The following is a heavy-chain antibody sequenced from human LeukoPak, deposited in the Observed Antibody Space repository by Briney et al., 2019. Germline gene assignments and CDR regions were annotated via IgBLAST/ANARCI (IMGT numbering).Heavy chain of an antibody. CDR1: GYTFINYY. Sequence: ASVKVSCKASGYTFINYYMNWVRQAPGQGLEWMGLINPSGGSTSYAQKFQGRVTMTRDMSMSTVYMELSSLRSEDTAVYYCARGGVGATTYVWFDPWGQGTLVTVSS. V-gene: IGHV1-46*01. D-gene: IGHD1-26*01. J-gene: IGHJ5*02. CDR2: INPSGGST. CDR3: ARGGVGATTYVWFDP.